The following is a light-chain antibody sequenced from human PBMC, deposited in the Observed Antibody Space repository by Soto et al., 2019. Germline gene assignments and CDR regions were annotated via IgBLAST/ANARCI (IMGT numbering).Light chain of an antibody. CDR3: QQYGVSPLMFT. J-gene: IGKJ2*01. V-gene: IGKV3-20*01. CDR2: GAS. CDR1: QSVSNNY. Sequence: EIVLVQSPGTLSLSPGERATLSCRASQSVSNNYLAWYQQKPGQAPRLLIYGASSRATGVPDRFSGSGTGTDFSRTITRLEPEDFAVYYCQQYGVSPLMFTFGHGTKVGVK.